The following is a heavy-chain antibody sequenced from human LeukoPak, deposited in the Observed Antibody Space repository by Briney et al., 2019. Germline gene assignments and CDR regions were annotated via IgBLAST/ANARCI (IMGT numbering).Heavy chain of an antibody. Sequence: GGSLRLSCAASGFTFSSNAMNWVRQAPGKGLEWVSHISSDAGTIYYADPVKGRFTVSRDNPKNSLYLHMNSLRAEDTAVYYCARVRTTVTSPFDYWGQGTLVTVSS. V-gene: IGHV3-48*04. D-gene: IGHD4-11*01. CDR2: ISSDAGTI. CDR3: ARVRTTVTSPFDY. J-gene: IGHJ4*02. CDR1: GFTFSSNA.